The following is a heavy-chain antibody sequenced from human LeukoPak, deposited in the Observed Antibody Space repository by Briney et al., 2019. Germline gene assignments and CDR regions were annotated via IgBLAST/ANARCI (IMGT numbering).Heavy chain of an antibody. D-gene: IGHD5-24*01. CDR3: ARDRGIVEMATIPDI. Sequence: ASVKLSCKASGYTFTGYYMHWVRQAPGPGLEWLGWINPNSGGTDYAQKFQGRVTMTRDTSISTAYIELSRLRSDDTAVYYCARDRGIVEMATIPDIWGQGTMVTVSS. V-gene: IGHV1-2*02. CDR2: INPNSGGT. CDR1: GYTFTGYY. J-gene: IGHJ3*02.